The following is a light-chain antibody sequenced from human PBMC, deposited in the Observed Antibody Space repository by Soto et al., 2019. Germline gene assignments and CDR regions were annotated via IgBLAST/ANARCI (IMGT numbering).Light chain of an antibody. J-gene: IGKJ1*01. CDR2: WAS. CDR3: QHYYSNPPT. CDR1: QSVLYWATNRNY. Sequence: DIVMTQSPDSLAVSLGERDTINCKSSQSVLYWATNRNYLAWFQQKPGQPPKLLIYWASTRESGVPDRFSGSGSGTDFTLTISSLQAEDVAIYYCQHYYSNPPTFGQGTKVEIK. V-gene: IGKV4-1*01.